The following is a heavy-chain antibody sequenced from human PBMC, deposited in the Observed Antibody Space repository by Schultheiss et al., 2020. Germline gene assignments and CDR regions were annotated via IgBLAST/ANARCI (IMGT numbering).Heavy chain of an antibody. D-gene: IGHD4-17*01. Sequence: SLRLSCAASGFTFDDYAMHWVRQAPGKGLEWVSGISWNSGSIGYADSVKGRFTISRDNAKNSLYLQMNSLRAEDTALYYCAKDQYGDYDWGQGTLVTVSS. V-gene: IGHV3-9*01. J-gene: IGHJ4*02. CDR1: GFTFDDYA. CDR2: ISWNSGSI. CDR3: AKDQYGDYD.